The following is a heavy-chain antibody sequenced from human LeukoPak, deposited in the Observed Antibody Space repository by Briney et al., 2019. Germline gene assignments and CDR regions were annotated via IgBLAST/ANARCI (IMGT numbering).Heavy chain of an antibody. V-gene: IGHV3-48*04. J-gene: IGHJ4*02. Sequence: PGGSLRLSCAASGFTFSSYSMNWVRQAPGKGLEWVSYISSSSSTIYYADSVKGRFTISRDNAKNSLYLQMNSLRAEDTAVYYCARDYHYYGSRTTEAVIDYWGQGTLVTVYS. D-gene: IGHD3-10*01. CDR2: ISSSSSTI. CDR1: GFTFSSYS. CDR3: ARDYHYYGSRTTEAVIDY.